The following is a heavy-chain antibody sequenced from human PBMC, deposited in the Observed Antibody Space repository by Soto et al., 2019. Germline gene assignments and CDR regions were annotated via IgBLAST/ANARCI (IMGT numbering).Heavy chain of an antibody. V-gene: IGHV4-39*01. Sequence: SETLSLTCTVSGDSITSNSYFWAWIRQPPGKGLEWIGSIYYSGTTYYNPSLKSRVTISVDRSKNQFSLHLNSVTPEDAAVYYCVRLIGNSWLDFWGQGTLVTVS. D-gene: IGHD1-26*01. J-gene: IGHJ5*01. CDR1: GDSITSNSYF. CDR3: VRLIGNSWLDF. CDR2: IYYSGTT.